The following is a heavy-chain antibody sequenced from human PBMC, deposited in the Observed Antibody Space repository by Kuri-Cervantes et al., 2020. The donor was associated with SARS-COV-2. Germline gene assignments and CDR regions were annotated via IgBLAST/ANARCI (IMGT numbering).Heavy chain of an antibody. CDR1: GCTFSSYW. J-gene: IGHJ4*02. D-gene: IGHD3-22*01. Sequence: GGSLRRSCAASGCTFSSYWMHWVRQAPGKGLVWVSRMNSDGSSTSYADSVKGRFTISRDNAKNSLYLQMNSLRAEDTAVYYCAREYTYYYDSSGYPEYYFDYWGQGNLVTVSS. V-gene: IGHV3-74*01. CDR3: AREYTYYYDSSGYPEYYFDY. CDR2: MNSDGSST.